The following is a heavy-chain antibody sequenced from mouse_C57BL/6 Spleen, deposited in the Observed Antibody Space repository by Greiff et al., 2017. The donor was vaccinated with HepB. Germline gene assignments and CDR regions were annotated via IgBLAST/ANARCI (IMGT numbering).Heavy chain of an antibody. Sequence: EVKLVESGEGLVKPGGSLKLSCAASGFTFSSYAMSWVRQTPEKRLEWVAYISSGGDYIYYADTVKGRFTISRDNARNTLYLQMSSLKSEDTAMYYCTIYYGNYGGYFDYWGQGTTLTVSS. CDR2: ISSGGDYI. CDR3: TIYYGNYGGYFDY. J-gene: IGHJ2*01. V-gene: IGHV5-9-1*02. D-gene: IGHD2-1*01. CDR1: GFTFSSYA.